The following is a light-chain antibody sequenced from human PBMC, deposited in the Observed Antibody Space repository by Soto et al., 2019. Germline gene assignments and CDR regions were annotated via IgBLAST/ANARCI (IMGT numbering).Light chain of an antibody. J-gene: IGKJ1*01. CDR1: QSVSSN. CDR3: QQYNNWWT. V-gene: IGKV3-15*01. CDR2: GAS. Sequence: IVRTQSPATLSLSPGERATLSCRASQSVSSNLAWYQQKPGQPPRLRIYGASTRATGIPARLSGGGSGTEFTLTISSMQSEDFAVYYCQQYNNWWTFGQGTKVDIK.